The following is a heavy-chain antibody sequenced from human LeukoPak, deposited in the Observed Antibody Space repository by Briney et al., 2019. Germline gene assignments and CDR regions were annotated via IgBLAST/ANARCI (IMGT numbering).Heavy chain of an antibody. CDR3: AKDSSGWPLYYYYMDV. CDR1: GFTFSSYG. J-gene: IGHJ6*03. CDR2: IWYDGSNK. Sequence: RSLGLSCAASGFTFSSYGMHWVRQAPGKGLEWVAVIWYDGSNKYYADSVKGRFTISGDNSKNTLYLQMNSLRAEDTAVYYCAKDSSGWPLYYYYMDVWGKGTTVTVSS. V-gene: IGHV3-33*06. D-gene: IGHD6-19*01.